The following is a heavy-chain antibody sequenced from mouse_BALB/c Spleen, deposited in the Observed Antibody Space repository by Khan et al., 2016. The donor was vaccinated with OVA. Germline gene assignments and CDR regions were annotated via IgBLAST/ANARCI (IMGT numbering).Heavy chain of an antibody. V-gene: IGHV1-7*01. CDR3: ARFRYSEGGDY. CDR1: GYTFTSYW. J-gene: IGHJ2*01. CDR2: INPSTGYT. D-gene: IGHD2-14*01. Sequence: QVRLQQSGAELAKPGASVKMSCKASGYTFTSYWMHWVKQRPGQGLEWIGYINPSTGYTEYNQKFKDKATLTADKSSSTAYMQLSSLTSEDSAVYYCARFRYSEGGDYWGQGTILTVSS.